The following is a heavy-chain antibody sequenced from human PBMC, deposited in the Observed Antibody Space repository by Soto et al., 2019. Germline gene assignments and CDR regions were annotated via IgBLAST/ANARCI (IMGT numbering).Heavy chain of an antibody. Sequence: ASVKVSCKASGYTFVSYGISWVRQAPGQGLEWVGWISAYNGNTIYAEKLQDRVTMTTDASTNTAHMELRSLRSDDTAVYYCARDLGPDFLSGYLTPNMDVWGKGTTVTVSS. D-gene: IGHD3-3*01. J-gene: IGHJ6*03. CDR2: ISAYNGNT. V-gene: IGHV1-18*01. CDR3: ARDLGPDFLSGYLTPNMDV. CDR1: GYTFVSYG.